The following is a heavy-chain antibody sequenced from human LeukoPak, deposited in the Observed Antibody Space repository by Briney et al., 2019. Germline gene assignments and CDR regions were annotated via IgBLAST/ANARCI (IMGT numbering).Heavy chain of an antibody. V-gene: IGHV1-18*01. CDR3: ARVLSQWELLNWFDP. CDR1: GYTFTSYG. J-gene: IGHJ5*02. Sequence: GASVKVSCKASGYTFTSYGISWARQAPGQGLERMGWISAYNGNTNYAQKLQGRVTMTTDTSTSTAYMELRSLRSDDTAVYYCARVLSQWELLNWFDPWGQGTLVTVSS. CDR2: ISAYNGNT. D-gene: IGHD1-26*01.